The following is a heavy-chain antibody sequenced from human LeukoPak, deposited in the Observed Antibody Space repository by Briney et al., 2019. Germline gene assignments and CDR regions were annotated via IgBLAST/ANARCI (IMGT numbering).Heavy chain of an antibody. Sequence: GASVKVSCKASGYTFTGYYMHWVRQAPGQGLEWMGIINPSGGSTSYAQKFQGRVTMTRDTSTSTVYMELSSLRSKDTAVYYCARGPHYYDSSGYETGDFQHWGQGTLVTVSS. J-gene: IGHJ1*01. CDR3: ARGPHYYDSSGYETGDFQH. D-gene: IGHD3-22*01. CDR2: INPSGGST. V-gene: IGHV1-46*01. CDR1: GYTFTGYY.